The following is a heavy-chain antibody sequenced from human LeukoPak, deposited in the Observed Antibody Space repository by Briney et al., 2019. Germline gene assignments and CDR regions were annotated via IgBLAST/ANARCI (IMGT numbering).Heavy chain of an antibody. CDR2: ISSSTTI. Sequence: QTGGSLRLSCSASGFTFSSYSMNWVRQAPGKGLEWVSYISSSTTIYYADSVKGRFTISRDNAKNSLYLQMNSLRVADTAVYYCARGPYKDFWSGYSDYWGQGTLVTVSS. CDR3: ARGPYKDFWSGYSDY. D-gene: IGHD3-3*01. CDR1: GFTFSSYS. J-gene: IGHJ4*02. V-gene: IGHV3-48*01.